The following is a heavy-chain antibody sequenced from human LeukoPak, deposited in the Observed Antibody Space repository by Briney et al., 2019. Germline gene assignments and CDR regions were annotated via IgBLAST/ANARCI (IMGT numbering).Heavy chain of an antibody. J-gene: IGHJ4*02. CDR2: ISYDGSNK. Sequence: GGSLRLSCAASGFTFSSYAMHWVRQAPGKGLEWVAVISYDGSNKYYADSVKGRFTISRDNPKNTLYLQMNSLRAEDTAVYYCARDLPADYWGQGTLVTVSS. V-gene: IGHV3-30*04. CDR1: GFTFSSYA. D-gene: IGHD2-2*01. CDR3: ARDLPADY.